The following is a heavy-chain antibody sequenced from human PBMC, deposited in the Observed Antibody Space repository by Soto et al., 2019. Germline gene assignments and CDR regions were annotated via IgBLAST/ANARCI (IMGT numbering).Heavy chain of an antibody. Sequence: QLQLQESGPGLVKPSETLSLTCTVSGGSISSSSYYWGWIRQPPGKGLEWIGSIYYSGSTYYNPSLKSRVTISVDTSKTQFSLKLSSVTAADTAVYYCARSPITIFGVVITHYGMDVWGQGTTVTVSS. J-gene: IGHJ6*02. CDR2: IYYSGST. CDR1: GGSISSSSYY. CDR3: ARSPITIFGVVITHYGMDV. D-gene: IGHD3-3*01. V-gene: IGHV4-39*01.